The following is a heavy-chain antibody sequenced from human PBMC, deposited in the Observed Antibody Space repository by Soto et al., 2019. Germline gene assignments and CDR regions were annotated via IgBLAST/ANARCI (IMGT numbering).Heavy chain of an antibody. Sequence: VKVSCKASGYTFTSYYMHWVRQAPGQGLEWMGIINPSGGSTSYAQKFQGRVTMTRDTSTSTVYMELSSLRSEDTAVYYCARVRTYYYDMEYYYYYGMDVWGQGTTVTVSS. J-gene: IGHJ6*02. CDR2: INPSGGST. CDR1: GYTFTSYY. V-gene: IGHV1-46*01. CDR3: ARVRTYYYDMEYYYYYGMDV. D-gene: IGHD3-22*01.